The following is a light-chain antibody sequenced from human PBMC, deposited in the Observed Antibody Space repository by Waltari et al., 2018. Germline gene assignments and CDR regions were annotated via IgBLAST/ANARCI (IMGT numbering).Light chain of an antibody. CDR2: VKSDGSH. CDR3: QTWGTGIGV. CDR1: SGHSSYA. Sequence: QLVLTQSPSASASLGASVKLTCTLSSGHSSYAVAWHQQQPEKGPRYLMKVKSDGSHSKGDRIPDRFSGSSFRAERYLTSSSLQSEDEADYYCQTWGTGIGVFGGGTKLTVL. V-gene: IGLV4-69*01. J-gene: IGLJ2*01.